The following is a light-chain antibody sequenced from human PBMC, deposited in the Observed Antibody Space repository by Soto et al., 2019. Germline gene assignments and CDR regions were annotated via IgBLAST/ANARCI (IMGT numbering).Light chain of an antibody. V-gene: IGKV3-20*01. Sequence: ESVLTQSHGTMSFSPGEISTLYCIASQSVSNNYLAWYQQKPVQAPRLIIYGASNRATGIPVRFSGSGSGTEFTLTITRLKSEDSAVYYCQEYNYWHQITFGGGHKGDLK. J-gene: IGKJ4*01. CDR1: QSVSNNY. CDR2: GAS. CDR3: QEYNYWHQIT.